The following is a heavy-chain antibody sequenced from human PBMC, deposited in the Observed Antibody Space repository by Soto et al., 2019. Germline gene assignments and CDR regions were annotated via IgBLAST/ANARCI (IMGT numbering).Heavy chain of an antibody. D-gene: IGHD2-8*02. J-gene: IGHJ3*02. V-gene: IGHV3-23*01. Sequence: GGSLRLSCAASGFICSSYDMSWVRQAPGKGLEWVSTILVDGRTFYVDSVKGRFTISRDSSQNTVYLQMNSLTAGDTALYYCPKATATGGGAFDICGQGTMVTVSS. CDR3: PKATATGGGAFDI. CDR1: GFICSSYD. CDR2: ILVDGRT.